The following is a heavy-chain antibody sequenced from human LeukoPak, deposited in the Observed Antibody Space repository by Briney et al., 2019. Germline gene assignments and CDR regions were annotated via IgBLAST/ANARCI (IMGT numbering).Heavy chain of an antibody. CDR3: SRRNSLYDAFDI. D-gene: IGHD2-21*01. Sequence: PSETLSLTCTVSGGSLVASDWWAWVRPIPGKGPEWIGEVFHTGSRNYSPSLKGRVTVSIDNYKSQFYLQLNSVTAADTGVYFCSRRNSLYDAFDIWGQGTLTVVSS. V-gene: IGHV4-4*02. CDR1: GGSLVASDW. J-gene: IGHJ3*02. CDR2: VFHTGSR.